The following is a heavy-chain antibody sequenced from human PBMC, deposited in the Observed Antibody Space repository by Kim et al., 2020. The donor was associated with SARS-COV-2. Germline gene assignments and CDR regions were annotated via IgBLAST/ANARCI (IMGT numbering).Heavy chain of an antibody. Sequence: ASVKVSCKVSGYTLTELSMHWVRQAPGKGLEWMGGFDPEDGETIYAQKFQGRVTMTEDTSTDTAYMELSSLRSEDTAVYYCATAPAVRGVIIMDYYYGMDGWTKGTTVTVSS. CDR3: ATAPAVRGVIIMDYYYGMDG. V-gene: IGHV1-24*01. CDR2: FDPEDGET. CDR1: GYTLTELS. J-gene: IGHJ6*04. D-gene: IGHD3-10*01.